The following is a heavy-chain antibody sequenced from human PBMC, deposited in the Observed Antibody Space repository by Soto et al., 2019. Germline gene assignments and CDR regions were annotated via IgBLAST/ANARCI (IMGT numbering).Heavy chain of an antibody. D-gene: IGHD6-19*01. CDR1: GGTIRSPDW. J-gene: IGHJ5*02. V-gene: IGHV4-4*02. Sequence: QVQLQESGPGLVEPSGTLSLTCGVSGGTIRSPDWWTWVRQPPGKGLEGIGEIFQSGSTNYAPSLEIRDIISVDKSRNQFSLTLTSVTAADTAVYFCARGRCRYSGAWSWFDPWGQGILVNVSS. CDR3: ARGRCRYSGAWSWFDP. CDR2: IFQSGST.